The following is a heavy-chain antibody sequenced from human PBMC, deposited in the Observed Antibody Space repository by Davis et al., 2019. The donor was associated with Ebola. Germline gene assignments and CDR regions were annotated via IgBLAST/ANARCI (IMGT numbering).Heavy chain of an antibody. CDR1: GGTFSSYA. D-gene: IGHD6-13*01. CDR2: IIPILGIA. Sequence: SVKVSCKASGGTFSSYAISWVRQAPGQGLEWMGRIIPILGIANYAQKFQGRVTITADKSTSTAYMELSSLRSEDTAVYYCAREVGTAAAGYSSSGEAYWGQGTLVTVSS. CDR3: AREVGTAAAGYSSSGEAY. J-gene: IGHJ4*02. V-gene: IGHV1-69*04.